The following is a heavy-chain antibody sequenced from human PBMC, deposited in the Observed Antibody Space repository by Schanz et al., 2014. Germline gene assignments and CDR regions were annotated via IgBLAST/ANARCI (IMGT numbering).Heavy chain of an antibody. Sequence: EVQLVASGGGLVQPGGSLRLSCAASTSIFNHAWMSWVRQAPGKGLEWLGRIKSKTDGETTDYAAPVKGRFSISRDDSQSTLYLQMNSLKIEDTAVYYCATASSPVREAGAGSSFHLWGQGTLVTVSS. CDR2: IKSKTDGETT. J-gene: IGHJ5*02. CDR3: ATASSPVREAGAGSSFHL. CDR1: TSIFNHAW. V-gene: IGHV3-15*01. D-gene: IGHD6-13*01.